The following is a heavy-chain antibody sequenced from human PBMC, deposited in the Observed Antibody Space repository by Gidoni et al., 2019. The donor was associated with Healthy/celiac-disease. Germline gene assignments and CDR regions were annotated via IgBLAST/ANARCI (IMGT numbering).Heavy chain of an antibody. Sequence: QVQLQESGPGLVKPSQTLSLTCIVSGGSISSGGYYWSWIRQHPGKGLEWIGYIYYSGSTYYNPSLKSRVAISVDTSKNQFSLKLSSVTAADTAVYYCARVRGYSGYDYEWYFDLWGRGTLVTVSS. CDR3: ARVRGYSGYDYEWYFDL. CDR1: GGSISSGGYY. V-gene: IGHV4-31*03. J-gene: IGHJ2*01. D-gene: IGHD5-12*01. CDR2: IYYSGST.